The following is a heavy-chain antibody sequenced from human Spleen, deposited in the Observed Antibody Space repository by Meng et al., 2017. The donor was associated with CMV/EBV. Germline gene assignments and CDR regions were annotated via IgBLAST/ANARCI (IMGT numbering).Heavy chain of an antibody. CDR2: LNYTANT. Sequence: RSGTYSWGWIRQYPGKGLEWIASLNYTANTYYNPSLKSRVTISVDTSKNQLSLKLKSVTAADTAVYFCARDPGGGYSYGYVCYFDTWGQGTLVTVSS. J-gene: IGHJ4*02. CDR3: ARDPGGGYSYGYVCYFDT. D-gene: IGHD5-18*01. CDR1: RSGTYS. V-gene: IGHV4-39*07.